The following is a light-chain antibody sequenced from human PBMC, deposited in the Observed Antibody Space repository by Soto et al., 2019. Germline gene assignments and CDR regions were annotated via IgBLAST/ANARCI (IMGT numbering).Light chain of an antibody. J-gene: IGKJ2*01. CDR3: QQYNSPPYT. Sequence: DIVMTQSPDSLAVSLGERATINCKSSQSVLYTSNNKNYLAWYQQKPRQPPKLLIYWASTRESGVPDRFSGSGSGIDFTLTVSSLQAEDVAVYYCQQYNSPPYTFGQGTKLEIK. V-gene: IGKV4-1*01. CDR1: QSVLYTSNNKNY. CDR2: WAS.